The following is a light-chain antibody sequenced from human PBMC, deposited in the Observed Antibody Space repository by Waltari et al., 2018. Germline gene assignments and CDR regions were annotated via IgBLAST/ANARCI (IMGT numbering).Light chain of an antibody. CDR2: WAC. CDR3: QQYYSIPRS. J-gene: IGKJ2*03. Sequence: DIVMTQSPDSLAVSLGERATINCKSSQSVLFSSNNENYLDGYQKKPGQPPKLLIYWACTRESGVPDRFSGSGSGTDFTRTISSLQAEDVAVYYCQQYYSIPRSFGQGTKLEIK. V-gene: IGKV4-1*01. CDR1: QSVLFSSNNENY.